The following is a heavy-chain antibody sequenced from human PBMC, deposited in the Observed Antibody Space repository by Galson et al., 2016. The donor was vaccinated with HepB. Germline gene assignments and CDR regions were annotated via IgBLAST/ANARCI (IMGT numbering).Heavy chain of an antibody. CDR3: ARGRFGGGTNYYGLDV. J-gene: IGHJ6*02. D-gene: IGHD3-10*01. Sequence: SETLSLTCTVSGDSISTSNYYWAWIRQPPGKGLEWIGYIHYTGSTKYIPSLKSRVTISVDTSRNHFSLTLNSVTAADTAVYYCARGRFGGGTNYYGLDVWGQGTTVLVS. V-gene: IGHV4-61*05. CDR1: GDSISTSNYY. CDR2: IHYTGST.